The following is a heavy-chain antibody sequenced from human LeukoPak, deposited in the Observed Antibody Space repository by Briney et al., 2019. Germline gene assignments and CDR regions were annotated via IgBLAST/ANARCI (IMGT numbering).Heavy chain of an antibody. Sequence: GGSLRLSCAASGFTFNTFTMHWVRQAPGKGLEWVSSITETGDATNYADSVKGRFTVSRDNSKNTLYLQMNSLRAEDTAAYYCVSFQQLVDYWGQGTLVTVSS. CDR1: GFTFNTFT. V-gene: IGHV3-23*01. J-gene: IGHJ4*02. D-gene: IGHD6-13*01. CDR2: ITETGDAT. CDR3: VSFQQLVDY.